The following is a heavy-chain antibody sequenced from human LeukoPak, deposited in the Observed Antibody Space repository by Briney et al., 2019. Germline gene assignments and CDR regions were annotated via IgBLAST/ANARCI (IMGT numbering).Heavy chain of an antibody. CDR2: IYHSGST. D-gene: IGHD4-17*01. Sequence: PSETLSLTCAVSGGSISSSNWWSWVRQPPGKGLEWIGEIYHSGSTNYNPSLKSRVTISVDKSKNQFSLKLSSVTAADTAVYYCARVNLAWSDYDRNFDYWGQGTLVTVSS. CDR3: ARVNLAWSDYDRNFDY. J-gene: IGHJ4*02. V-gene: IGHV4-4*02. CDR1: GGSISSSNW.